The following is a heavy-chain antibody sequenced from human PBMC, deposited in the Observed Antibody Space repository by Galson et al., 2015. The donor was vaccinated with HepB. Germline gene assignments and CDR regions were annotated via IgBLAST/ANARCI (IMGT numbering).Heavy chain of an antibody. Sequence: SVKVSCKASGYTFTIYAINWVRQAPGQGLEWMGWINTNTGNPTYAQGFTGRFVFSLDSSVNTAYLQISSLEAADTAVYYCATNPYYGSGTYYNVWFGPWGQGTLVTVSS. CDR3: ATNPYYGSGTYYNVWFGP. CDR2: INTNTGNP. D-gene: IGHD3-10*01. V-gene: IGHV7-4-1*02. CDR1: GYTFTIYA. J-gene: IGHJ5*02.